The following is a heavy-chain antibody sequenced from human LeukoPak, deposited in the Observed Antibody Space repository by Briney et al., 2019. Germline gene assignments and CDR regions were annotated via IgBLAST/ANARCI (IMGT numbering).Heavy chain of an antibody. D-gene: IGHD2-15*01. CDR3: AKNGGSQCYSHLDS. Sequence: PGGSLRLSCAASGFTFSSYAMSWVRQAPGKGLEWVSGTSGSGGSTYYAGSVKGRFTISRDNSKNTLYLQMNSLRVEHTAVYYCAKNGGSQCYSHLDSWGQGTLVTVSS. CDR2: TSGSGGST. V-gene: IGHV3-23*01. J-gene: IGHJ4*02. CDR1: GFTFSSYA.